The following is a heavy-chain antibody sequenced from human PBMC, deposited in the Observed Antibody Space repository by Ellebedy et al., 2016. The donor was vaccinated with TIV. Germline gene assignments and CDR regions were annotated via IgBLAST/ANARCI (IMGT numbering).Heavy chain of an antibody. CDR2: IDPSDSYT. Sequence: KVSXKGFGYRFTSYWITWVRQMPGKGLEWMGRIDPSDSYTNYSPSFQGHVTISADKSISTAYLQWSSLKASDTALYYCARRDEGYNGMDVWGRGTTVTVAS. CDR1: GYRFTSYW. V-gene: IGHV5-10-1*01. CDR3: ARRDEGYNGMDV. J-gene: IGHJ6*02.